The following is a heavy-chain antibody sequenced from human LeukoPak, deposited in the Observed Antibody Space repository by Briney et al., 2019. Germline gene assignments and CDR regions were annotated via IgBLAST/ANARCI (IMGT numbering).Heavy chain of an antibody. CDR3: TKDLSSQWFTEIRPYGMDV. J-gene: IGHJ6*02. V-gene: IGHV3-9*01. Sequence: PGRSLRLSCAASGFTFDDYAMHWVRQAPGKGLEWVSGVSWNSGSIGYADSVKGRFTISRDNARNSLYLQMDSLRTEDTALYYCTKDLSSQWFTEIRPYGMDVWGQGTTVTVSS. D-gene: IGHD3-22*01. CDR2: VSWNSGSI. CDR1: GFTFDDYA.